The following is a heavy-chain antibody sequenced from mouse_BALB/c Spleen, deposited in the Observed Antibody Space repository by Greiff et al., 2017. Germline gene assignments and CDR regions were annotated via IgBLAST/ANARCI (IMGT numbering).Heavy chain of an antibody. CDR1: GYTFTSYW. V-gene: IGHV1S81*02. Sequence: QVQLKQPGAELVKPGASVKLSCKASGYTFTSYWMHWVKQRPGQGLEWIGEINPSNGRTNYNEKFKSKATLTVDKSSSTAYMQLSSLTSEDSAVYYCARHGNPDYWGQGTTLTVSS. D-gene: IGHD2-1*01. CDR2: INPSNGRT. J-gene: IGHJ2*01. CDR3: ARHGNPDY.